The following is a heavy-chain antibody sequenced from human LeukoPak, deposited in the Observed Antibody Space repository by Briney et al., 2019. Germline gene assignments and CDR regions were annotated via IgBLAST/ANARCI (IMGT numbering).Heavy chain of an antibody. CDR2: TYYRSKWYN. J-gene: IGHJ5*02. D-gene: IGHD1-26*01. V-gene: IGHV6-1*01. Sequence: SQTLSLTCAISGDSVSSNSAAWNWIRQSPSRGLEWLGRTYYRSKWYNDYAVSEKSRITINPDTSKNQFSLQLNSVTPEDTAVYYCARTTSIVGAPRGWFDPWGQGTLVTVSS. CDR1: GDSVSSNSAA. CDR3: ARTTSIVGAPRGWFDP.